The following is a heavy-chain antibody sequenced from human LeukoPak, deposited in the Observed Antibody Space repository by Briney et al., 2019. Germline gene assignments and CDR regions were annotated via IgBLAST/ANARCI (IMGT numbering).Heavy chain of an antibody. CDR3: AKDHSSGYYYFDY. CDR2: ISNSGGST. J-gene: IGHJ4*02. Sequence: GGSLRLSCAASGFTFSTYAMSWVRQAPGKGLEWVSVISNSGGSTYYADSVKGRFTISRDNSKSTLYLQMNSLRAEDTAVYYCAKDHSSGYYYFDYWGQGALVTVSS. D-gene: IGHD3-22*01. CDR1: GFTFSTYA. V-gene: IGHV3-23*01.